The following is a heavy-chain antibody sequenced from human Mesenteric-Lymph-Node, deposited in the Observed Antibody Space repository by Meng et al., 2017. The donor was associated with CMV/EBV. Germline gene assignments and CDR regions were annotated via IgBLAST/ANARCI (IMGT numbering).Heavy chain of an antibody. J-gene: IGHJ4*02. V-gene: IGHV4-34*01. Sequence: SETLSLTCAVYGGSFSGYYWSWIRQPPGKGLEWIGEINHSGSTNYNPSLKSRVTISVDTSKNQFSLKLSSVTAADTAVYYCARLPYRSSSPVDYWGLGDLVTVSS. CDR2: INHSGST. CDR3: ARLPYRSSSPVDY. D-gene: IGHD6-6*01. CDR1: GGSFSGYY.